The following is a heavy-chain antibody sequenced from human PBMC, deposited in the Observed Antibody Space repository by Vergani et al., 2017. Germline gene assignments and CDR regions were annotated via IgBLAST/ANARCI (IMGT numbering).Heavy chain of an antibody. CDR3: ARAGVVPAAMGAYYYYYMDV. J-gene: IGHJ6*03. D-gene: IGHD2-2*01. V-gene: IGHV3-21*01. Sequence: EVQLLESGGGLVQPGGSLRLSCAASGFTFSSYSMNWVRQAPGKGLEWVSSISSSSSYIYYADSVKGRFTISRDNAKTSLYLQMNSLRAEDTAVHYCARAGVVPAAMGAYYYYYMDVWGKGTTVTVSS. CDR1: GFTFSSYS. CDR2: ISSSSSYI.